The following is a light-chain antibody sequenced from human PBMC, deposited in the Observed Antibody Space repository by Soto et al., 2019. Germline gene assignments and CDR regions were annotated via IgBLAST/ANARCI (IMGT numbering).Light chain of an antibody. J-gene: IGLJ2*01. CDR3: SSYTSSSTVV. V-gene: IGLV2-14*01. CDR2: DVS. CDR1: SSDVGGYNY. Sequence: QSALTQPASVSGSPGQSITISCTGTSSDVGGYNYVSWYQQHPGKAPKLMIYDVSNRPSGVSNRFSGSKSGNTASLTISGLQAEDEADYYCSSYTSSSTVVFARGTKLTVL.